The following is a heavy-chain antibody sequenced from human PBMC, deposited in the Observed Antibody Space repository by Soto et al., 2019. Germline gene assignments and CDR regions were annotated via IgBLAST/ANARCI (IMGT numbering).Heavy chain of an antibody. CDR1: GGTFSSYA. CDR3: ARGRITMVRRDHSRFDP. V-gene: IGHV1-69*06. CDR2: IIPIFGTA. D-gene: IGHD3-10*01. J-gene: IGHJ5*02. Sequence: SVKVSCKASGGTFSSYAISWVRQAPGQGLEWMGGIIPIFGTANYAQKFQGRVTITADKSTSTAYMELSSLRSEDTAVYYCARGRITMVRRDHSRFDPWGQGTLVTVSS.